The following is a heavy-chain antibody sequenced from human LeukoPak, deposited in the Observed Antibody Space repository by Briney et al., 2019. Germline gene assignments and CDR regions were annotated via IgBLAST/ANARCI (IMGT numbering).Heavy chain of an antibody. D-gene: IGHD3-22*01. J-gene: IGHJ4*02. CDR1: GYTFISYA. Sequence: GASVKVSCKASGYTFISYAMLWVRQAPGQRLEWMGWINTGNGNTKYSQKFQGRVTITADESTSTAYMELSSLRSEDTAVYYCVRDGSHYDSSGYYYLYWGQGTLVTVSS. CDR2: INTGNGNT. CDR3: VRDGSHYDSSGYYYLY. V-gene: IGHV1-3*04.